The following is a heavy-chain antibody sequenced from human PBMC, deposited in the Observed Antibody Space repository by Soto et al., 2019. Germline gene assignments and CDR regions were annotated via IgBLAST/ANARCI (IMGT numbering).Heavy chain of an antibody. Sequence: PGGSLRLSCAASGFTFSSYWMSWVRQAPGKWLEWVANIKQDGSEKYYVDSVKGRFTISRDNAKNSLYLQMNSLRAEDTAVYYCARLQYSSSWYPLYYFDYWGQGXLVTVYS. CDR3: ARLQYSSSWYPLYYFDY. CDR2: IKQDGSEK. CDR1: GFTFSSYW. J-gene: IGHJ4*02. D-gene: IGHD6-13*01. V-gene: IGHV3-7*03.